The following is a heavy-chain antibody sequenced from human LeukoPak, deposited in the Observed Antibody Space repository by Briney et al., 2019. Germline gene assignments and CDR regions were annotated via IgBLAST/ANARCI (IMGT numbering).Heavy chain of an antibody. J-gene: IGHJ4*02. Sequence: PGGSLRLSCAASGFTFSSYSMNWVRQAPGKGLEWVSYISSSSSTIYYADSVKGRSTISRDNAKNSLYLQMNSLRAEDTAVYYCARVVFGEGDDYWGQGTLVTVSS. D-gene: IGHD3-10*02. V-gene: IGHV3-48*01. CDR1: GFTFSSYS. CDR2: ISSSSSTI. CDR3: ARVVFGEGDDY.